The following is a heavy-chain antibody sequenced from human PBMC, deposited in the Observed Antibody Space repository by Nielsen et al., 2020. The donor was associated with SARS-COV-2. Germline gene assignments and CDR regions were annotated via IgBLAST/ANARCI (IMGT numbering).Heavy chain of an antibody. CDR2: IKAKTDCETT. Sequence: GESLKIPCVASGFNFRNLWMTWVRPAPGKGLEWVGRIKAKTDCETTVYAAPVQGRFTISRDDSEMTLYLQMDSLEIEDTGVYYGSTGGVAAVGTYYYYYGMDVWGQGTTVAVSS. D-gene: IGHD6-13*01. CDR1: GFNFRNLW. V-gene: IGHV3-15*01. J-gene: IGHJ6*02. CDR3: STGGVAAVGTYYYYYGMDV.